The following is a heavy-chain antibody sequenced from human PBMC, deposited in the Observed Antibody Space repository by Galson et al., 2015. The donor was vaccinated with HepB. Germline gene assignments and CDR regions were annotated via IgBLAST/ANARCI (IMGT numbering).Heavy chain of an antibody. D-gene: IGHD2-2*01. V-gene: IGHV5-51*01. CDR3: ARQERYCSRTNYHPYFDP. CDR1: GYSFTNSW. CDR2: IYPGDSDT. Sequence: QSGAEVKKPGESLKISCRSSGYSFTNSWIGWVRQMPGKGLEWVGIIYPGDSDTRYSPSFQGQVTISADKSISTAYLQWSSLKASDTAMYYCARQERYCSRTNYHPYFDPWGQGTLVTVSS. J-gene: IGHJ5*02.